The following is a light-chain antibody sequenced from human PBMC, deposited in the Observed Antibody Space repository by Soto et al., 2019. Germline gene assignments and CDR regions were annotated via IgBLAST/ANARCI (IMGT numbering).Light chain of an antibody. CDR3: CSYAGGYTLV. J-gene: IGLJ2*01. V-gene: IGLV2-11*01. Sequence: QSALTQPRSVSGSPGKSVTISCTGTSNDVGGYNYVSWYQHHPGKAPKLMIYDVNKRPSGVPDRFSGSKSGNTASLTISGLQAEDEADYYCCSYAGGYTLVFGGGTKLTVL. CDR2: DVN. CDR1: SNDVGGYNY.